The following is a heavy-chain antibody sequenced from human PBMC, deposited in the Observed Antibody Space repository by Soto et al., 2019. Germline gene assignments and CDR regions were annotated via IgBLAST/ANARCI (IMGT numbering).Heavy chain of an antibody. D-gene: IGHD6-13*01. V-gene: IGHV4-31*01. CDR1: SGSVSSGAFY. Sequence: QVQLQESDPGLVQPSQTLSLTCTVSSGSVSSGAFYWSWIRQHPGKGLEWIGYIYNSGTNSNPSLRTLITMSVDTSNTQFSLKLSSVTAADTAVDYCASRIAASPWSVSYWGHGTPGTVSS. CDR3: ASRIAASPWSVSY. CDR2: IYNSGT. J-gene: IGHJ4*01.